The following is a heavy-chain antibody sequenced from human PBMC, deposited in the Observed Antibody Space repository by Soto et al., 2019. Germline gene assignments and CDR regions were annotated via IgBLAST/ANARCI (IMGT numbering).Heavy chain of an antibody. D-gene: IGHD2-21*01. Sequence: SETLSLTCTVSGGSISSSSYYWGWIRQPPGKGLEWIGSIYYSGSTNYNPSLKSRVTISIDTSKNQFSLKLRSVTAADTAVYYCAGSISGDPWFDPWGQGTLVTVSS. CDR3: AGSISGDPWFDP. CDR1: GGSISSSSYY. CDR2: IYYSGST. J-gene: IGHJ5*02. V-gene: IGHV4-39*07.